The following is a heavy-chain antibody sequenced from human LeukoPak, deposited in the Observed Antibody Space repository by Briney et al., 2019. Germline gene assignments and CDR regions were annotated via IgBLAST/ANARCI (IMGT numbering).Heavy chain of an antibody. D-gene: IGHD6-13*01. CDR1: GYTFTSYD. J-gene: IGHJ1*01. V-gene: IGHV1-8*02. CDR2: MNPHSGDT. CDR3: ARGPDTSSWTAEYFQH. Sequence: ASVKVSYKASGYTFTSYDINWVRQATGQGPEWMGWMNPHSGDTGSPQRFRGRVSMTWDTSISTAYLELSGLTSDDTAVYYCARGPDTSSWTAEYFQHWGQGTLVTVSS.